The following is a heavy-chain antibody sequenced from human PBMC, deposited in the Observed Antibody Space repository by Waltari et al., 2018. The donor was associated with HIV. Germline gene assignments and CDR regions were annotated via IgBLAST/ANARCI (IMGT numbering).Heavy chain of an antibody. CDR1: GGGFSSYT. Sequence: QVQLVQSGAEMKMPESSVKVSCKASGGGFSSYTISWVRQAPGQGLEWMGGIIPKFDATNYAQKFQGRVTFSADESTSTVYWELTSLRPDDTAVFYCARGGCSGRTCYSKSFDLWGQGTRVTVSS. CDR2: IIPKFDAT. V-gene: IGHV1-69*01. CDR3: ARGGCSGRTCYSKSFDL. D-gene: IGHD2-15*01. J-gene: IGHJ3*01.